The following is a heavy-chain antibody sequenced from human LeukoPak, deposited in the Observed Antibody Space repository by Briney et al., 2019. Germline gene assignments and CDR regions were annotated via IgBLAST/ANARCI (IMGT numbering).Heavy chain of an antibody. Sequence: GGSLRLSCAGSGFTFDEHAMHWVRQAPGKGLEWVSGISWNSGTIGYADSVKGRFTISRDNAKNSLYLQMNSLRAEDTAFYYCVKGGNWNYLYYFDYWGQGTLVTVSS. J-gene: IGHJ4*02. V-gene: IGHV3-9*01. D-gene: IGHD1-7*01. CDR2: ISWNSGTI. CDR1: GFTFDEHA. CDR3: VKGGNWNYLYYFDY.